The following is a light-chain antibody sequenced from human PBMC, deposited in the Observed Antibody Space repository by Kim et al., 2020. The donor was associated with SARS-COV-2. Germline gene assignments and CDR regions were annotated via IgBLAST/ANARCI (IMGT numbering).Light chain of an antibody. V-gene: IGKV3-15*01. CDR2: GAS. Sequence: SPAERATRSCRASQSVSSNLAWYQQKPGQAPRLLIYGASTRATGIPARFSGSGSGTEFTLTISSLQSEDFAVYYCQQYNNWLTWTFGQGTKVDIK. CDR1: QSVSSN. J-gene: IGKJ1*01. CDR3: QQYNNWLTWT.